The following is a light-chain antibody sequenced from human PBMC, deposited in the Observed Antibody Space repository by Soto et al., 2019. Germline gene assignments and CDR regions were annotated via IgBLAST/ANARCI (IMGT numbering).Light chain of an antibody. J-gene: IGKJ1*01. CDR3: QEYYNYWT. CDR2: TAS. CDR1: QTISRW. Sequence: DIQMTQSPSTLSASVGDTVTITCRASQTISRWLAWYQQKPGKAPRLLIYTASTLESGVPSRFSASGSGTEFTLSISSLHPDDFATYYCQEYYNYWTFGQGTKVEVK. V-gene: IGKV1-5*01.